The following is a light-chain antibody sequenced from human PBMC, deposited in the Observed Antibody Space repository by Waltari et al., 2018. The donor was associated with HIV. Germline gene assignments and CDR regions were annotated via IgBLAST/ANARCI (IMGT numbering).Light chain of an antibody. CDR1: GSDIGVSDF. V-gene: IGLV2-14*03. J-gene: IGLJ1*01. CDR2: DAT. CDR3: SSFTTSQTYV. Sequence: HSALTQPASVSGSPGQSTSISCSGTGSDIGVSDFVSWYQQHPGRPPKLIIYDATNRPSDVSDRFSASKSGTTASLTITGLQDEDEADYFCSSFTTSQTYVFGSGTRVTVL.